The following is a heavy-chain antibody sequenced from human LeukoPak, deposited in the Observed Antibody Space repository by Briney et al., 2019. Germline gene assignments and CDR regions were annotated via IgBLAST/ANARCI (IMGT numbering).Heavy chain of an antibody. CDR1: GFTFSDYA. V-gene: IGHV3-23*01. J-gene: IGHJ6*02. Sequence: GGSLRLSCVASGFTFSDYAMSWVCQAPGKGLDWVSDITGSGGRTYYADSVRGLFTISRDNSKNTLYLQMNSLRADDTAVYYCAKVGRTSVYGVDVWGQGTTVTVSS. D-gene: IGHD2-2*01. CDR3: AKVGRTSVYGVDV. CDR2: ITGSGGRT.